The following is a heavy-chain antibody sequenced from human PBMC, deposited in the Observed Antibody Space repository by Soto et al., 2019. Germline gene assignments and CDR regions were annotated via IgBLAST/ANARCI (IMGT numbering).Heavy chain of an antibody. Sequence: QVQLVQSGAEVKKPGSSVKVSCKASGGTFSSYSINWVRQAPGQGLEWMGEIIPIFGTANYAQKFQGGVTITAVESTSTAYMELSSLRSEDTAVYYCARDGGRHSGGIDYWGQGTLVTVSS. V-gene: IGHV1-69*01. J-gene: IGHJ4*02. D-gene: IGHD1-26*01. CDR2: IIPIFGTA. CDR1: GGTFSSYS. CDR3: ARDGGRHSGGIDY.